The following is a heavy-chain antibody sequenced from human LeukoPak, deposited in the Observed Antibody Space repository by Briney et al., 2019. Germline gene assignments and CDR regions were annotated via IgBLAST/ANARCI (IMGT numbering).Heavy chain of an antibody. CDR3: ARDMVKGVVVVPAARAFDP. V-gene: IGHV1-3*01. CDR2: INGGNGNT. Sequence: ASVKVSCKASGYTFTTYAMHWVRQAPGQRLEWMGWINGGNGNTKYSQKFQGRVTITRDTSASTAYMELSSLRSEDTALYYCARDMVKGVVVVPAARAFDPWGQGTLVTVSS. J-gene: IGHJ5*02. D-gene: IGHD2-2*01. CDR1: GYTFTTYA.